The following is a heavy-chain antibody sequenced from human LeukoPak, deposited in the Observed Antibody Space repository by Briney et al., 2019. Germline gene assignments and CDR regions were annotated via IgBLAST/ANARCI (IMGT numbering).Heavy chain of an antibody. Sequence: GESLKISCKGSGYSFTSYWIGWVRQMPGKGLEWMGIIYPGDSGTRYSPSFQGQVTISADKSISTAYLQWSSLKASDTAMYYCARQEYSGSYSHRWFDPWGQGTLVTVSS. CDR2: IYPGDSGT. CDR1: GYSFTSYW. D-gene: IGHD1-26*01. V-gene: IGHV5-51*01. CDR3: ARQEYSGSYSHRWFDP. J-gene: IGHJ5*02.